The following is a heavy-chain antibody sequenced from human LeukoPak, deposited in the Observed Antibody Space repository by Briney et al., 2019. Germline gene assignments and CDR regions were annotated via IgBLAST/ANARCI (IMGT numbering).Heavy chain of an antibody. V-gene: IGHV4-4*09. CDR2: IYTSGGT. CDR1: GGSISSYY. J-gene: IGHJ3*02. CDR3: ARLNYYDSSGYYGAFDI. Sequence: PSGTLSLTCTVSGGSISSYYWSWIRQPPGKGLEWIGYIYTSGGTNYNPSLKSRVTISVDTSKNQFSLKLSSVTAADTAVYYCARLNYYDSSGYYGAFDIWGQGTMVTVSS. D-gene: IGHD3-22*01.